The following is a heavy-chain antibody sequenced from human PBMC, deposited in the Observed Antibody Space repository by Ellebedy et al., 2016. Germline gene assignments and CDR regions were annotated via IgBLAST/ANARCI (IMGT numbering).Heavy chain of an antibody. Sequence: ESLKISCAASGFTFSNAWMSWVRQAPGKGPEWIGYISTSGNTIYNPSLRSRVTMSVDTSRNHFSLELASVTVADTAVYYCATLTIPGGSDYWGQGALVTVSS. D-gene: IGHD3-16*01. J-gene: IGHJ4*02. CDR1: GFTFSNAW. CDR2: ISTSGNT. V-gene: IGHV4-4*08. CDR3: ATLTIPGGSDY.